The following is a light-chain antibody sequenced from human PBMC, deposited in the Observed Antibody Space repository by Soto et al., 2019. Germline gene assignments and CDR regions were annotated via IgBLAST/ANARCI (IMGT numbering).Light chain of an antibody. J-gene: IGKJ4*01. V-gene: IGKV3-15*01. Sequence: EIVMTQSPATLSVSPGERATLSCRARQSVNSNFDCYRQKPGQAPSLLICDASTRATGVTARFSGSGSGTEVTLTISSLQSEDSGIYYCQQYNFWPPLTFGGGTKVEIK. CDR2: DAS. CDR3: QQYNFWPPLT. CDR1: QSVNSN.